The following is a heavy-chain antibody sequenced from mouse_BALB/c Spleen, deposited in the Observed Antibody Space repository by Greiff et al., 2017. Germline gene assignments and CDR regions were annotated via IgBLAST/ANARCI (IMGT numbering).Heavy chain of an antibody. CDR3: ARHGSGSTYMDY. J-gene: IGHJ4*01. CDR2: ISNGGGST. Sequence: EVKLVESGGGLVQPGGSLKLSCAASGFTFSSYTMSWVRQTPEKRLEWVAYISNGGGSTYYPDTVKGRFTISRDNAKNTLYLQMSSLKSEDTAMYSCARHGSGSTYMDYWGQGTSVTVSS. CDR1: GFTFSSYT. V-gene: IGHV5-12-2*01. D-gene: IGHD1-1*01.